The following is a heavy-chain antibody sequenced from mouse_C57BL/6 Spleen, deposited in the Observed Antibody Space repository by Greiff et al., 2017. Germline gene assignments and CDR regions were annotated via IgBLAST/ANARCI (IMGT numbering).Heavy chain of an antibody. D-gene: IGHD2-12*01. CDR3: GGGATIVTTWFAY. CDR1: GYTFTSYW. V-gene: IGHV1-64*01. CDR2: IHPNSGST. Sequence: QVQLQQPGAELVKPGASVKLSCKASGYTFTSYWMHWVKQRPGQGLEWIGMIHPNSGSTNYNEKFKSKATLTVDKSSSTAYMHLSSLTSEDSAVXYCGGGATIVTTWFAYWGKGTLVTVSA. J-gene: IGHJ3*01.